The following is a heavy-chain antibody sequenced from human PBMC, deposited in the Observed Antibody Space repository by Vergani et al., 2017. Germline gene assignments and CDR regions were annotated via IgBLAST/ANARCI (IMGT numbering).Heavy chain of an antibody. Sequence: QVQLQQWGAGLLKPSETLSLTCAVYGGSFSGYYWSWIRQPPGKGLEWIGEINHSGSTNYNPSLKSRVTISVDTSKNQFSLKLSSVTAADTAVYYCARHLAYCGVECYPYYYGTYGWREATSVTVSS. CDR1: GGSFSGYY. D-gene: IGHD2-21*01. CDR2: INHSGST. J-gene: IGHJ6*01. V-gene: IGHV4-34*01. CDR3: ARHLAYCGVECYPYYYGTYG.